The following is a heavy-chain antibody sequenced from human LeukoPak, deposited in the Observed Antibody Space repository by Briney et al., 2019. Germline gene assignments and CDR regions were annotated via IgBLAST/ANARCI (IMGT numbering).Heavy chain of an antibody. CDR3: ANYQSPAAILLAGLNWFDP. Sequence: GGSLRLSCAASGFTFSSYAMSWVRQAPGKGLEWVSAISGSGGSTYYADSVKGRFTISRDNSKNTLYLQMNSLRAEDTAVYYCANYQSPAAILLAGLNWFDPWGQGTLVTVSS. D-gene: IGHD2-2*02. CDR1: GFTFSSYA. J-gene: IGHJ5*02. V-gene: IGHV3-23*01. CDR2: ISGSGGST.